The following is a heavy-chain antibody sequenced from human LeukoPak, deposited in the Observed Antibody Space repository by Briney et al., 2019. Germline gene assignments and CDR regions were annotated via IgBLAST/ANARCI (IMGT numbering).Heavy chain of an antibody. V-gene: IGHV3-30-3*01. J-gene: IGHJ4*02. CDR3: ASGRGHDYGDSI. CDR2: ISYEGSNK. D-gene: IGHD4-17*01. Sequence: GRSLRLSCAASGFTFSSYAMHWVRQAPGKGLEWVAVISYEGSNKYYADSVKGRFTISRDNSKNTLYLQMNSLRAEDTALYYCASGRGHDYGDSIWGQGTLVSVSS. CDR1: GFTFSSYA.